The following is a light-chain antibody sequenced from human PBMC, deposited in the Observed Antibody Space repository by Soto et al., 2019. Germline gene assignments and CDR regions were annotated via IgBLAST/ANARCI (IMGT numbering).Light chain of an antibody. J-gene: IGKJ3*01. CDR3: QQYGTSPRFA. V-gene: IGKV3-20*01. CDR2: DGS. Sequence: EVVLTQSPGTLSLSPGESATLSCRASQSVSSHYLGWYQQKPGQPPRLLIYDGSSRATGIPDRFSATASETDFTLTITRLETEDVAVYNCQQYGTSPRFAFGPGTKGEIK. CDR1: QSVSSHY.